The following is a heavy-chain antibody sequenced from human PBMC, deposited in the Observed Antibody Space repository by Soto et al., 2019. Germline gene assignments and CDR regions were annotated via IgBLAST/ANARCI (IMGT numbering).Heavy chain of an antibody. D-gene: IGHD3-16*01. CDR2: IDWTGDNT. CDR1: GFSLDDYG. CDR3: ARMGGLFYYYYMDV. V-gene: IGHV3-20*04. Sequence: QLVESGGGVGRPGGSLRLSCEASGFSLDDYGMTWVRQAPGKGLEWVSSIDWTGDNTGYADSVKGRFIISRDNAKNSLFLQMNRLSAEDTAFYYCARMGGLFYYYYMDVWGKGTTVTVSS. J-gene: IGHJ6*03.